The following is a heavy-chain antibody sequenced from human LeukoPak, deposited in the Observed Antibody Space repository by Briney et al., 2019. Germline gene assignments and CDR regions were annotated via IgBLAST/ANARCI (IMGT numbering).Heavy chain of an antibody. J-gene: IGHJ4*02. Sequence: PGGSLRLSCAASGFTFSSYAMHWVRQAPGKGLEWVAVISYDGSNKYYADSVKGRFTISRDNSKNTLYLQMNSPRAEDTAVYYCARDLNDILTGYYPSGMDYWGQGTLVTVSS. CDR3: ARDLNDILTGYYPSGMDY. V-gene: IGHV3-30*04. D-gene: IGHD3-9*01. CDR2: ISYDGSNK. CDR1: GFTFSSYA.